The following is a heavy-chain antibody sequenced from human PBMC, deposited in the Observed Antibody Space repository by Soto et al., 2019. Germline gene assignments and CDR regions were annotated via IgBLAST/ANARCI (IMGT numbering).Heavy chain of an antibody. D-gene: IGHD5-12*01. Sequence: QVQLVQSGAEVKKPGFSVKVSCKASGGTFSSYAISWVRQAPGQGLEWMGGIIPIFGTANYAQKCQGRDTFTADESTSTAHMQLISLRSQDTAVYYCASEGRGYDHFGAMAVWGQGTTVTVSS. CDR2: IIPIFGTA. CDR3: ASEGRGYDHFGAMAV. V-gene: IGHV1-69*12. J-gene: IGHJ6*02. CDR1: GGTFSSYA.